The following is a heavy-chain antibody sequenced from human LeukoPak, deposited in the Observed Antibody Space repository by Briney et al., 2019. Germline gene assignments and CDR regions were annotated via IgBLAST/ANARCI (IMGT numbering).Heavy chain of an antibody. D-gene: IGHD4-23*01. CDR2: ISYDGSNK. J-gene: IGHJ3*02. V-gene: IGHV3-30-3*01. CDR3: ASGGNDALDI. CDR1: GFTFSSYA. Sequence: GGSLRLSCAASGFTFSSYAMHWVRQAPGKGLEWVAVISYDGSNKYYADSVKGRFTISRDNSKNTLYLQMNSLRAEDTAVYYCASGGNDALDIWGQGTMVTVSS.